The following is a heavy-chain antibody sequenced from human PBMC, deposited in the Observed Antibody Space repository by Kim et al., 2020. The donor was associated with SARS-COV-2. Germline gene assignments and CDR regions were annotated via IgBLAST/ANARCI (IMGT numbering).Heavy chain of an antibody. J-gene: IGHJ5*02. Sequence: ASVKVSCKASGYTFTSYDINWVRQATGQGLEWMGWMNPNSGNTGYAQKFQGRVTMTRNTSISTAYMELSSLRSEDTAVYYCASEFCSSTSCFGWFDPWGREPWSPSPQ. CDR2: MNPNSGNT. V-gene: IGHV1-8*01. CDR3: ASEFCSSTSCFGWFDP. D-gene: IGHD2-2*01. CDR1: GYTFTSYD.